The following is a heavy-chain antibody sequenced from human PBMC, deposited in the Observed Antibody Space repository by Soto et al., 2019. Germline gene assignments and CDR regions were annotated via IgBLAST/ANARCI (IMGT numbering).Heavy chain of an antibody. J-gene: IGHJ6*02. D-gene: IGHD6-13*01. CDR3: ARGHPWGGAAGTSGYYYYYGMDV. CDR1: GFTFSSYD. CDR2: IGTAGDT. Sequence: EVQLVESGGGLVQPGGSLRLSCAASGFTFSSYDMHWVRQATGKGLEWVSAIGTAGDTYYPGSVKGRFTISRENAKNSLYLQMNSLRAEDTAVYYCARGHPWGGAAGTSGYYYYYGMDVWDQGTTVTVSS. V-gene: IGHV3-13*01.